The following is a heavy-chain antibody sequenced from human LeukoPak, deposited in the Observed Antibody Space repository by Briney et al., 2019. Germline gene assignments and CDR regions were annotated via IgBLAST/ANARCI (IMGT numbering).Heavy chain of an antibody. CDR3: ARDHWGPGDY. V-gene: IGHV3-7*01. D-gene: IGHD3-16*01. CDR1: GFTFGSYW. J-gene: IGHJ4*02. CDR2: IKHDGSEK. Sequence: GGSLRLSCAASGFTFGSYWTSWVRQAPGKGLEWVANIKHDGSEKYYVDSVKGRFTISRDNAKNSLYLQMNSLRAEDTAVFYCARDHWGPGDYWGQGTLVTVSS.